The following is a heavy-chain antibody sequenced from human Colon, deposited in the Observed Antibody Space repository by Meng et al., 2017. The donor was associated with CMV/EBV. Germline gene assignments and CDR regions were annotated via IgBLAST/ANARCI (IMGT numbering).Heavy chain of an antibody. CDR3: ARGNRPKRFGKFLEKMDSFDY. V-gene: IGHV1-18*01. D-gene: IGHD3-10*01. CDR1: DYTFTNHG. CDR2: ISGYNGNT. J-gene: IGHJ4*02. Sequence: ASVKVSCKTFDYTFTNHGISWVRQAPGQGLEWMGWISGYNGNTNYAQKFQGRFTMTTDTSTSTAYMELRSLRSDDTAVYYCARGNRPKRFGKFLEKMDSFDYWGQGALVTVSS.